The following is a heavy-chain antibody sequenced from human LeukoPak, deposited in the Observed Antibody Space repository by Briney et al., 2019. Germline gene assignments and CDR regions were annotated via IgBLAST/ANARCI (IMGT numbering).Heavy chain of an antibody. CDR2: ISYDGSNK. Sequence: GGSLRLSCAASGFTFSSYAMHWVRQAPGKGLEWVAVISYDGSNKYYADSVKGRFTISRDNSKNTLYLQMNSLRAEDTAVYYCARDTSGWYTNYYFDYWGQGTLVTVSS. CDR1: GFTFSSYA. V-gene: IGHV3-30-3*01. D-gene: IGHD6-19*01. CDR3: ARDTSGWYTNYYFDY. J-gene: IGHJ4*02.